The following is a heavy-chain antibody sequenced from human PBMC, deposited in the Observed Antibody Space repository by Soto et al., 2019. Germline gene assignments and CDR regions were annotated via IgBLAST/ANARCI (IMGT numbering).Heavy chain of an antibody. CDR1: GFTFSGSA. Sequence: EVQLVESGGGLVQPGGSLKLSCAASGFTFSGSAMHWVRQASGKGLEWVGRIRSKANSYATAYAASVKGRFTISRDDSKNTAYLQMNSLKTEDTAVYYCTRLHTYACVYWGQGTLVTVSS. D-gene: IGHD2-2*01. CDR3: TRLHTYACVY. V-gene: IGHV3-73*01. J-gene: IGHJ4*02. CDR2: IRSKANSYAT.